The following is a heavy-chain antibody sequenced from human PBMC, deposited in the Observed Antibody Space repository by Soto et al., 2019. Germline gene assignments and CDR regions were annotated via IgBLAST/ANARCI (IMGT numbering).Heavy chain of an antibody. CDR3: SRDGDYYVSGTYGYFVY. CDR1: GFTFGDYA. Sequence: GGSLRLSCTASGFTFGDYAMSWVRQAPGKGLEWVGFIRSRPYGGTTEYAASARGRFTISRDDSKSVAYLQMNSLKTDDTALYYCSRDGDYYVSGTYGYFVYWGQGTLVTVSS. V-gene: IGHV3-49*04. CDR2: IRSRPYGGTT. D-gene: IGHD3-10*01. J-gene: IGHJ4*02.